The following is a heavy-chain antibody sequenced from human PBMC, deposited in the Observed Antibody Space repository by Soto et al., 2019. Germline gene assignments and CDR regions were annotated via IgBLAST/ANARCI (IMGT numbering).Heavy chain of an antibody. CDR2: ITVYNGHT. J-gene: IGHJ4*02. CDR1: GYXFPDYS. V-gene: IGHV1-18*01. D-gene: IGHD3-16*01. CDR3: XXXXXXXXXYVEY. Sequence: QVQLVQSGPEVKKPGASVRVSCXXXGYXFPDYSINWVRQAPGQGLEWLGWITVYNGHTNYAPSLQGRITITTDTATSTVYMELTTLRSDDXAXXXXXXXXXXXXXYVEYWGQGTPVTVSS.